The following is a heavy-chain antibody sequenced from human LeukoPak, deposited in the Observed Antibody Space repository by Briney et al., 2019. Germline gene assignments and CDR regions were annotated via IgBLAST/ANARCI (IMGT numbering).Heavy chain of an antibody. D-gene: IGHD2-8*01. CDR2: IYHSGNT. Sequence: SETLSLTCTVSGYSISSGYYWGWIRQPPGKGLEWIGSIYHSGNTYYNPSLKSRVTISVDTSKNQFSLKLSSVTAADTAVYYCAGPGDCTNGVCYPGRFDYWGQGTLVTVSS. CDR3: AGPGDCTNGVCYPGRFDY. CDR1: GYSISSGYY. V-gene: IGHV4-38-2*02. J-gene: IGHJ4*02.